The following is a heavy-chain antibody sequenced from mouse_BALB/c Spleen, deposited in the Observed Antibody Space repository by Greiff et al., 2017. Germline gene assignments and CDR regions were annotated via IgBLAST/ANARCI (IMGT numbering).Heavy chain of an antibody. CDR1: GYTFTSYW. V-gene: IGHV1-5*01. J-gene: IGHJ4*01. CDR3: TRSLGYYGSSMDY. D-gene: IGHD2-2*01. Sequence: VQLQQSGTVLARPGASVKMSCKASGYTFTSYWMHWVKQRPGQGLEWIGAIYPGNSDTSYNQKFKGKAKLTAVTSTSTTYMELSSLTNEDSAVYDYTRSLGYYGSSMDYWGQGTSVTVSS. CDR2: IYPGNSDT.